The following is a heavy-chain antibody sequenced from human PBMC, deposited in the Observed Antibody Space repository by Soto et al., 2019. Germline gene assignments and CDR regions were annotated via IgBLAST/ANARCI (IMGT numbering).Heavy chain of an antibody. CDR2: ISTYNGNT. CDR3: ARDPYHVLMVNAPNLYGMDV. CDR1: GYTFTTYD. V-gene: IGHV1-18*01. Sequence: QVQLVQSVAEVKKPGASVKVSYKASGYTFTTYDISWVRQAPGQGLEWMGRISTYNGNTNYPQSLQGRLTLTTDTSTTTAYMELRSLRSDDTAVYYCARDPYHVLMVNAPNLYGMDVWGQGTTVTVSS. D-gene: IGHD2-8*01. J-gene: IGHJ6*02.